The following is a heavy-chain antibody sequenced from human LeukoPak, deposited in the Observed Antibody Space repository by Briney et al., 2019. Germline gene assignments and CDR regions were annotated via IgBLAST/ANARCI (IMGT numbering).Heavy chain of an antibody. J-gene: IGHJ6*03. Sequence: GGSLRLSCAASGFTFSSFWMHWVRQAPGKGLLWVSRINADGKDTPYVDSVKGRFSISRENAKNSLYLQMNSLRAGDTAVYYCARGPLDYYYYMDVWGKGTTVTVSS. CDR3: ARGPLDYYYYMDV. V-gene: IGHV3-74*01. CDR2: INADGKDT. CDR1: GFTFSSFW.